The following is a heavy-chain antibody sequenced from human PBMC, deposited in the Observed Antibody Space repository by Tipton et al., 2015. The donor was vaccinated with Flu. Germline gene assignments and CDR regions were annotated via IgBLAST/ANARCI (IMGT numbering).Heavy chain of an antibody. V-gene: IGHV4-38-2*01. J-gene: IGHJ4*02. Sequence: LRLSCAVSGYSISSGYYWGWIRQPPGKGLEWIGSIYHSGSTYYNPSLKSRVTISVDTSKNQFSLKLSSVTAADTAVYYCAGQRLILDDSSGYYDYWGQGTLVTVTS. D-gene: IGHD3-22*01. CDR3: AGQRLILDDSSGYYDY. CDR2: IYHSGST. CDR1: GYSISSGYY.